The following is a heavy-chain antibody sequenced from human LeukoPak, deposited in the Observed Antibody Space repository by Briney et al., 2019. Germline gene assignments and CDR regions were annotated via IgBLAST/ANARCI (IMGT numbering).Heavy chain of an antibody. CDR2: IVVGSGNT. Sequence: SVKVSCKTSGFTFTSSAMQWVRRARGQRLEWIGWIVVGSGNTNYAQKFQERVTITRDMSTSTAYMELSSLRSEDTAVYYCAIGEPYRRTACDAFDIWGQGTMVTVSS. D-gene: IGHD1-26*01. CDR1: GFTFTSSA. V-gene: IGHV1-58*02. J-gene: IGHJ3*02. CDR3: AIGEPYRRTACDAFDI.